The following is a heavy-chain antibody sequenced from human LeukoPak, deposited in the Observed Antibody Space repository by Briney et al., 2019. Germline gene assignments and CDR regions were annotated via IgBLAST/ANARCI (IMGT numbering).Heavy chain of an antibody. CDR2: ISSSGSTI. D-gene: IGHD2-15*01. Sequence: GGSLRLSCAASGFTFSSYEMNWVRQAPGKGLEWVSYISSSGSTIYYADSVKGRFTISRDNAKNSLYLQMNSLRAEDTAVYYCARDYCSGGSCYSDYWGQGTLVTVST. J-gene: IGHJ4*02. CDR3: ARDYCSGGSCYSDY. CDR1: GFTFSSYE. V-gene: IGHV3-48*03.